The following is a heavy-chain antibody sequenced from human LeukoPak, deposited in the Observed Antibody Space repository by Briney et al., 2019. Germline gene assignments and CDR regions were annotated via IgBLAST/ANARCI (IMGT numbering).Heavy chain of an antibody. CDR1: GGTFSSYA. CDR3: ARDEAYCSGGSCGAFDI. CDR2: IIPIFGTA. J-gene: IGHJ3*02. D-gene: IGHD2-15*01. V-gene: IGHV1-69*13. Sequence: SVMVSCKASGGTFSSYAISWVRQAPGQGLEWMGGIIPIFGTANYAQKFQGRVTITADESTSTAYMELSSLRSEDTAVYYCARDEAYCSGGSCGAFDIWGQGTMVTVSS.